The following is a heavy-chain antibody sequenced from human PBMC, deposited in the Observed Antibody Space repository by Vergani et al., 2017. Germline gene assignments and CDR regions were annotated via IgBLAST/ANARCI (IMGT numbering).Heavy chain of an antibody. V-gene: IGHV3-23*01. CDR3: VKEKIDLGSYFFDS. CDR1: GFTFSNSA. Sequence: EVHLLESGGGLVQSGGSLRLSCAASGFTFSNSAVSWVRQAPGRGLAWVSSISGPGLRTYYADSVKGRFSISRDNSKNTVFLQMHSLGAEDTAIYYCVKEKIDLGSYFFDSWGHGILVTVSS. CDR2: ISGPGLRT. D-gene: IGHD2/OR15-2a*01. J-gene: IGHJ4*01.